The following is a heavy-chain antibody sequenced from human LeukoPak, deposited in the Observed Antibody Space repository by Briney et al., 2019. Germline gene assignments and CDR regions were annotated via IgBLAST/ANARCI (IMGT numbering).Heavy chain of an antibody. V-gene: IGHV3-7*01. Sequence: GGSLRLSCGASGFTFSGYWMSWVRQAPGKGLERVANIKQDGSETYYEDSVKGRFTISRDNAKNSLYLQMNSLRVEDTAMYYCARDHRYAFDNWGHGTLVTVSS. D-gene: IGHD5-12*01. J-gene: IGHJ4*01. CDR3: ARDHRYAFDN. CDR1: GFTFSGYW. CDR2: IKQDGSET.